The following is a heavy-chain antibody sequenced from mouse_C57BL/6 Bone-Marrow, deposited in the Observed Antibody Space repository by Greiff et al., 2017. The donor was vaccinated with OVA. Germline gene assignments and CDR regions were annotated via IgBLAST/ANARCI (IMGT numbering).Heavy chain of an antibody. J-gene: IGHJ3*01. CDR2: ISYDGSN. CDR1: GYSITSGYY. CDR3: ARGGYSKFAY. V-gene: IGHV3-6*01. D-gene: IGHD2-5*01. Sequence: ESGPGLVKPSQSLSLTCSVTGYSITSGYYWNWIRQFPGNKLEWMGYISYDGSNNYNPSLKNRISITRDTSKNQFFLKLNSVTTEDTATDYCARGGYSKFAYWGQGTLVTVSA.